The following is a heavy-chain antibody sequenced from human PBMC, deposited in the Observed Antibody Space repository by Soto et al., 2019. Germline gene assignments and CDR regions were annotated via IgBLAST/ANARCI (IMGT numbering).Heavy chain of an antibody. V-gene: IGHV3-7*01. J-gene: IGHJ3*02. CDR3: ARENPDCSGGSCYWNAFDI. Sequence: GSLRLSCAASGFTFSSYWMSWVRQAPGKGLEWVANIKQDGSEKYYVDSVKGRFTIPRDNAKNSLYLQMNSLRAEDTAVYYCARENPDCSGGSCYWNAFDIWGQGTMVTVSS. CDR2: IKQDGSEK. D-gene: IGHD2-15*01. CDR1: GFTFSSYW.